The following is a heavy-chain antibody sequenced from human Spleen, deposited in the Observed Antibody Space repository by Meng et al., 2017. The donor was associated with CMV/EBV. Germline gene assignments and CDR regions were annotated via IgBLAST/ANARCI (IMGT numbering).Heavy chain of an antibody. V-gene: IGHV6-1*01. CDR2: TYYKSKWYN. Sequence: SCAISGDSVSSNSATWNWIRQSPSRGLEWLGRTYYKSKWYNDYAVSVKSRITINPETSRNQFSLKLNSVTPEDTAVYYCTRDVVTLVRGVVLDYYGMDVWDQGTTVTVSS. D-gene: IGHD3-10*01. J-gene: IGHJ6*02. CDR1: GDSVSSNSAT. CDR3: TRDVVTLVRGVVLDYYGMDV.